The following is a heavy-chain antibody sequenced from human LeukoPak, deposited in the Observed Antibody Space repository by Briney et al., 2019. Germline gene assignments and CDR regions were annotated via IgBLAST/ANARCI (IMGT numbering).Heavy chain of an antibody. CDR1: GYTFTGYY. CDR2: INPNSGGT. V-gene: IGHV1-2*02. J-gene: IGHJ6*03. Sequence: ASVKVSCKASGYTFTGYYMHWVRQAPGQGLEWMGWINPNSGGTNYAQKFQGRVTMTRDTSISTAYMELSRLRSDDTAVYYCARGYCGGDCHSDYYYYYYMDVWGKGTTVTVSS. CDR3: ARGYCGGDCHSDYYYYYYMDV. D-gene: IGHD2-21*02.